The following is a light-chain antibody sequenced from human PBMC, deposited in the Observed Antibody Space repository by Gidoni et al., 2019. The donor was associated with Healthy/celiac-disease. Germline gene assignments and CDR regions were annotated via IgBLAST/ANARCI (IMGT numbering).Light chain of an antibody. V-gene: IGKV3-20*01. Sequence: ELGLTQSPGTLSLSPGERATLPCRASQSVSSSYLAWYQQKPGQAPRLLINGASSRATGIPDRFSGSGSGTDFTLTISRLETEDFAVYYCQQYGSSPYTFGQGTKLEIK. CDR2: GAS. CDR3: QQYGSSPYT. CDR1: QSVSSSY. J-gene: IGKJ2*01.